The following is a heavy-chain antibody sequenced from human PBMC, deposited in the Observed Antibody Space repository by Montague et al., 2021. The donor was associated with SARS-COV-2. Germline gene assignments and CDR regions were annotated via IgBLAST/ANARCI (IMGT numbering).Heavy chain of an antibody. J-gene: IGHJ4*02. CDR2: IYYSGST. D-gene: IGHD2/OR15-2a*01. CDR1: GGSISSYY. CDR3: ARDLPPSRPRNPV. V-gene: IGHV4-59*01. Sequence: SETLSLTCTVSGGSISSYYWSWIRQPPGKGLKWIGYIYYSGSTNYNPSLKSRVTISADTSKNQFSLRLSSVTAADTAVYYCARDLPPSRPRNPVWGQGTLVTVSS.